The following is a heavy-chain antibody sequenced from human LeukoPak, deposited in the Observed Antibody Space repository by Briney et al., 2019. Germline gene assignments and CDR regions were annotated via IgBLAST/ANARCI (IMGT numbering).Heavy chain of an antibody. CDR2: IIPIFGTA. CDR1: GGTFSGYA. Sequence: SVKVSCKASGGTFSGYAISWVRQAPGQGLEWMGGIIPIFGTANYAQKFQGRVTITADESTSTAYMELSSLRSEDTAVYYCARDRYCSSTSCPIVDAFDIWGQGTMVTVSS. J-gene: IGHJ3*02. CDR3: ARDRYCSSTSCPIVDAFDI. V-gene: IGHV1-69*13. D-gene: IGHD2-2*01.